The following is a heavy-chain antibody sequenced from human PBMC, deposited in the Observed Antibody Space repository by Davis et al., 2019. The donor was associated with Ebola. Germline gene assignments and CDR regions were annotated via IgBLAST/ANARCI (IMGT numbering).Heavy chain of an antibody. D-gene: IGHD5/OR15-5a*01. CDR2: MHYNGEK. J-gene: IGHJ5*02. V-gene: IGHV4-59*11. CDR1: ADSITSHY. CDR3: VLGSTGAFDP. Sequence: PAGSLRPSCTLSADSITSHYCSWIRQSPGKGLDWIAYMHYNGEKNYHPSLRSRLSTSVDTSKNQFSLRLSSVTAADTAVYYCVLGSTGAFDPWGQGTLVTVSS.